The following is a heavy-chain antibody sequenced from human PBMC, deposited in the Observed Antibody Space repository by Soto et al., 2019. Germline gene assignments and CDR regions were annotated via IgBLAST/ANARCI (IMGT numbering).Heavy chain of an antibody. CDR2: FDPEDGET. V-gene: IGHV1-24*01. J-gene: IGHJ4*02. CDR3: ATGPCRDRGYYRDPFDY. D-gene: IGHD3-22*01. CDR1: GYTLTELS. Sequence: QVQLVQSGAEVKKPGASVKVSCKVSGYTLTELSMHWVRQAPGKGLEWLGGFDPEDGETIYAQKFQGRVTMTEDTPTDTAYLELSSLRSEDTAVYYCATGPCRDRGYYRDPFDYWGQGTLVTVSS.